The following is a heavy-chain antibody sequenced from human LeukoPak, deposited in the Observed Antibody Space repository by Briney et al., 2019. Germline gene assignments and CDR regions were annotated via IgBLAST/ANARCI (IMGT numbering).Heavy chain of an antibody. V-gene: IGHV4-39*07. D-gene: IGHD3-10*01. CDR1: GGSISLSYYY. J-gene: IGHJ4*02. CDR2: IYHSGST. Sequence: LETLSLTCSVSGGSISLSYYYWGWIRQPPGKGLEWIGSIYHSGSTYYNPSLKSRVTISVDTSKNQFSLKLSSVTAADTAVYYCASVMVRGVIMTHHFDYWGQGTLVTVSS. CDR3: ASVMVRGVIMTHHFDY.